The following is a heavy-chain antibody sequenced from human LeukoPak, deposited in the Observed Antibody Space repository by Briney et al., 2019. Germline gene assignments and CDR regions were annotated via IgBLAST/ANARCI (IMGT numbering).Heavy chain of an antibody. V-gene: IGHV3-21*01. Sequence: PGESLRLSCAASGFTFSTYSMNWLRLAPRKGLEWVSSISPDKYYVDSVKGRFTISRDNAKSSLYLQMNSLRAEDTAVYYCVRGGYRGFDYEYWGQGTLVTVSS. CDR1: GFTFSTYS. D-gene: IGHD5-12*01. J-gene: IGHJ4*02. CDR3: VRGGYRGFDYEY. CDR2: ISPDK.